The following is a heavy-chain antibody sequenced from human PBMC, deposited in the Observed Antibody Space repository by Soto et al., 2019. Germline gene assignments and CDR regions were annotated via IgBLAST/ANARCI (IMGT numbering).Heavy chain of an antibody. J-gene: IGHJ4*02. CDR2: ISIYSGNT. D-gene: IGHD1-26*01. Sequence: VQLVQSGAEVQKPGASVTVSCKASGYTFTTYGMSWLRQAPGQGLEWMGWISIYSGNTGYAQKFQGRVTMTRDTSTGIAYMELRSLRSDDTAGYYCARCDPATYMRIPFDYCGQGTLGTVSS. V-gene: IGHV1-18*01. CDR1: GYTFTTYG. CDR3: ARCDPATYMRIPFDY.